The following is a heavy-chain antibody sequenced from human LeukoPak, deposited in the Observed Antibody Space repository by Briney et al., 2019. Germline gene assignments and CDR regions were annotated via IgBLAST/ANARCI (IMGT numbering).Heavy chain of an antibody. D-gene: IGHD3-10*01. Sequence: SDTLSLTCTVSGGSISSYYWSWIRQPAGKGLEWIGRIHTSGSTNYNPSFKSRVTMSVDTSKNQFSLNLSFVTAADPAVYYCVRGSYYGSGRPFDYWGQGTLVTVSS. CDR2: IHTSGST. CDR3: VRGSYYGSGRPFDY. CDR1: GGSISSYY. J-gene: IGHJ4*02. V-gene: IGHV4-4*07.